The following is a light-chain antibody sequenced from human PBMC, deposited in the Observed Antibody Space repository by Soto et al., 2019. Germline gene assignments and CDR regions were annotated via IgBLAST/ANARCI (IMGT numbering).Light chain of an antibody. CDR3: SSYTGSSTLYV. Sequence: QSALTQPASVSGSPGQSITISCPGTSSDIGGYDYVSWYQQHPGKVPKLMIFEVSNRPSGVSYRFSGSKSGNTASLTISGLQAEDEADYYCSSYTGSSTLYVFGTGTKLTVL. V-gene: IGLV2-14*01. CDR1: SSDIGGYDY. CDR2: EVS. J-gene: IGLJ1*01.